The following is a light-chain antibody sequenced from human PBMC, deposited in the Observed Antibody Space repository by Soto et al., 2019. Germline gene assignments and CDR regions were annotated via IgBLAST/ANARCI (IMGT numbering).Light chain of an antibody. CDR1: QSVSSC. CDR2: DAS. J-gene: IGKJ4*01. V-gene: IGKV3-11*01. CDR3: QQRSNWPLT. Sequence: EIVLTQSPATLSLSPGERATLSCRASQSVSSCLAWYQQKPGQAPRLLIYDASNRATGIPARFSGSGSGTDFTITISSLEPEDFAVYYCQQRSNWPLTFGGGNKVEIK.